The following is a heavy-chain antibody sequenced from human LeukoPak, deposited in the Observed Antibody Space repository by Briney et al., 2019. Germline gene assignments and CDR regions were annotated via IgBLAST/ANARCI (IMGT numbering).Heavy chain of an antibody. CDR1: GFTFNFYS. J-gene: IGHJ6*02. Sequence: PGGSLRLSCVASGFTFNFYSISWVRQAPGRGLEWVASITSGSSYVYSADSVKGRFTISRDNAKNSLFLHMTSLTGEDTAVYYCARDPMDDILTLDYYYYGMDVWGQGTTVTVSS. CDR2: ITSGSSYV. CDR3: ARDPMDDILTLDYYYYGMDV. D-gene: IGHD3-9*01. V-gene: IGHV3-21*01.